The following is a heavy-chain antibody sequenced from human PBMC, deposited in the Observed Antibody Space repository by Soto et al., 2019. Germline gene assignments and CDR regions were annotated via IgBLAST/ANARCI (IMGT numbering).Heavy chain of an antibody. CDR2: ISAYSGNT. Sequence: GASVKVSCKASGYTFSRFGISWVRQAPGQGLEWMGWISAYSGNTNYARKLQGRVTMTTDTSTSTAYMELRSLRSDDTAVYFCAREIYGAYGIDYWGQGTLVTVSS. CDR3: AREIYGAYGIDY. V-gene: IGHV1-18*01. D-gene: IGHD4-17*01. J-gene: IGHJ4*02. CDR1: GYTFSRFG.